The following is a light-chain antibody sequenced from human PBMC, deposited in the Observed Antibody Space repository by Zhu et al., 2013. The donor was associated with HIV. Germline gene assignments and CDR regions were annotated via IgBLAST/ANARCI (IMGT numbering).Light chain of an antibody. V-gene: IGKV1-16*01. CDR1: QGISNY. CDR3: QQSYSTPRT. CDR2: AAS. J-gene: IGKJ1*01. Sequence: DIQMTQSPSSLSASVGDRVTITCRASQGISNYLAWFQQKPGKAPKSLIYAASSLQSGVPSKVSAAVDLGQIFTLTISSLQPEDFATYYCQQSYSTPRTFGQGTKVEIK.